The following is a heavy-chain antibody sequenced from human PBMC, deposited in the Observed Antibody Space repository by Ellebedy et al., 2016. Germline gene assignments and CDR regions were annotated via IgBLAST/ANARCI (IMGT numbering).Heavy chain of an antibody. D-gene: IGHD5-18*01. J-gene: IGHJ3*01. V-gene: IGHV3-33*01. Sequence: GGSLRLXXAASGFTFGSYGMHWVRQAPGKGLEWVAVIWYDGGNKYYADSVKGRFTISRDNSKNTVYLQMKSLRAEDTAVYYCARDSYGYSYGAGVFDLWGQGTMVTVSS. CDR1: GFTFGSYG. CDR2: IWYDGGNK. CDR3: ARDSYGYSYGAGVFDL.